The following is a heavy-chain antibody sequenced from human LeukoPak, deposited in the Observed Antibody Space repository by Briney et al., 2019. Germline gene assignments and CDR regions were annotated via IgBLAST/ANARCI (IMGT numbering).Heavy chain of an antibody. Sequence: PGGSLRLSCAASGLAFSASAMNWVRQTPGKGLEWLSFISSSSSDIYYGDSVRGRFTISRDNAKNSLYLQMSSLRAEDTAIYFCARGRDHGFDIWGQGTTVTVSS. V-gene: IGHV3-48*01. CDR3: ARGRDHGFDI. J-gene: IGHJ3*02. CDR2: ISSSSSDI. CDR1: GLAFSASA.